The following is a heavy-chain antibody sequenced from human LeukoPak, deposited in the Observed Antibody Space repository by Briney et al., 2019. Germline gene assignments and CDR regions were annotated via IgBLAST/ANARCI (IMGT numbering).Heavy chain of an antibody. J-gene: IGHJ5*02. CDR2: IYHSGST. D-gene: IGHD3-10*01. V-gene: IGHV4-4*02. CDR3: ARDRWFGELWDGNWFDP. CDR1: GGSISSSNW. Sequence: SGTLSLTCAVSGGSISSSNWWSWVRQPPGKGLEWIGKIYHSGSTNYNPSLKSRVTISVDKSKNQFSLKLSSVTAADTAVYYCARDRWFGELWDGNWFDPWGQGTLVTVSS.